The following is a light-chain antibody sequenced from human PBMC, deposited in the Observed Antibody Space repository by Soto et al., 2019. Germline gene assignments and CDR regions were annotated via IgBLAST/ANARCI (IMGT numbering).Light chain of an antibody. V-gene: IGLV1-40*01. CDR1: SSNIGAGYV. CDR2: GNS. J-gene: IGLJ2*01. CDR3: QSYDSSLSGSV. Sequence: QSVLTQPPSVSGAPGQRATISCTGSSSNIGAGYVVHWYQQLPGTAPKLLIYGNSNRPSGVPDRFSGSKSGTSASLAITGLQAEDEADYYCQSYDSSLSGSVFGGGTKLTVL.